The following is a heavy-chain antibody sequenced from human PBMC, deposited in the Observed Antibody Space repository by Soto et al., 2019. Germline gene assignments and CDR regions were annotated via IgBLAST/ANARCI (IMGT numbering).Heavy chain of an antibody. J-gene: IGHJ6*02. CDR1: GESLSAYY. Sequence: PSETLSLTCAVYGESLSAYYWTWIRQPPGKGLEWIWEINQSGSTNYSPSLKSRVTMSADTSKKPFFLKVTSVTAADTAVYYCARGTVYVPFLFPCLDVGGQGTTVTVSS. CDR2: INQSGST. D-gene: IGHD3-10*02. CDR3: ARGTVYVPFLFPCLDV. V-gene: IGHV4-34*01.